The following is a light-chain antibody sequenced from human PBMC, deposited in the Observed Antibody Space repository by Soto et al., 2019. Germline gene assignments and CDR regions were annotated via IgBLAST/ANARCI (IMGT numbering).Light chain of an antibody. J-gene: IGKJ1*01. CDR2: GAS. CDR3: HQYGSSQT. Sequence: IVLTQSPGTLSLSPGERATLSCRASQSVSGSYLAWYQQKPGQAPRLIIYGASSRATGIPDRFSGSGSGTDFTLTITRLEPEEFAVYYCHQYGSSQTFGQGTQVEIK. V-gene: IGKV3-20*01. CDR1: QSVSGSY.